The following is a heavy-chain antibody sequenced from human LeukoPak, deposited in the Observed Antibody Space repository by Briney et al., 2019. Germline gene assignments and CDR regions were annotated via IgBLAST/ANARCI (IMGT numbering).Heavy chain of an antibody. CDR2: ISAYNGNT. CDR1: GYTFTSYG. V-gene: IGHV1-18*01. Sequence: GASVKVSCKASGYTFTSYGISWVRQAPGQGLEWMGCISAYNGNTNYAQKLQGRVTMTTDTSTSTAYMELRSLRSDDTAVYYCARDAGWGGSYWPRDYWGQGTLVTVSS. D-gene: IGHD1-26*01. J-gene: IGHJ4*02. CDR3: ARDAGWGGSYWPRDY.